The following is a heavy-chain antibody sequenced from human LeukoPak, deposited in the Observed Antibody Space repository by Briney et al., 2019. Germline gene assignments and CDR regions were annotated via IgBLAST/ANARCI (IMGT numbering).Heavy chain of an antibody. CDR1: GGSISSYY. CDR3: ARLVVTPAPFDY. J-gene: IGHJ4*02. CDR2: IYYSGST. Sequence: SETLSLTCTVSGGSISSYYWSWIRQPPGKGLEWIGYIYYSGSTNYNPSLKSRVTISVDTSKNRFSLKLSSVTAADTAVYYCARLVVTPAPFDYWGQGTLVTVSS. D-gene: IGHD4-23*01. V-gene: IGHV4-59*01.